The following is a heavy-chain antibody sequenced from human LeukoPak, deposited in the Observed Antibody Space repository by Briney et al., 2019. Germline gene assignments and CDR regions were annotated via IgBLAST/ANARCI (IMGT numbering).Heavy chain of an antibody. CDR1: GYTFTSYA. D-gene: IGHD2-2*01. CDR2: ISAYNGNT. Sequence: GASVKVSCKASGYTFTSYAMHWVRQAPGQRLEWMRWISAYNGNTNYAQKLQGRVTMTTDTSTSTAYMELRSLRSDDTAVYYCARVLVGTYCSSTSCAGPYYYMDVWGKGTTVTVSS. V-gene: IGHV1-18*01. J-gene: IGHJ6*03. CDR3: ARVLVGTYCSSTSCAGPYYYMDV.